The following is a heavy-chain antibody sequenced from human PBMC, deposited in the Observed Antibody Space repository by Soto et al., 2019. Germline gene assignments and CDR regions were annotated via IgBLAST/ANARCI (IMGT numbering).Heavy chain of an antibody. CDR3: ARQGRYYDSSGYYRYAFDI. Sequence: PGESLKISCKGSGYSFTSYWIGWVRQMPGKGLEWMGIIYPGDSDTRYSPSFQGQVTISADKSISTAYLQWSSLKASDTAMYYCARQGRYYDSSGYYRYAFDIWGQGTMVTDSS. V-gene: IGHV5-51*01. CDR1: GYSFTSYW. J-gene: IGHJ3*02. D-gene: IGHD3-22*01. CDR2: IYPGDSDT.